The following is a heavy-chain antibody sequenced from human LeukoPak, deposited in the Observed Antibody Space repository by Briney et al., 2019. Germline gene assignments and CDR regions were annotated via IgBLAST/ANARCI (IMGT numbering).Heavy chain of an antibody. D-gene: IGHD3-22*01. CDR2: VRNNANNYAT. Sequence: PGGSLRLSCAASGFTFSDSSIHWVRQAPGKGLEWIGRVRNNANNYATSYAVSVRGRFTISRDDSKKRAYLQMNSLRAEDTAVYYCAKARRGFRDYYDSSGSRGAFDIWGQGTMVTVSS. CDR3: AKARRGFRDYYDSSGSRGAFDI. CDR1: GFTFSDSS. J-gene: IGHJ3*02. V-gene: IGHV3-73*01.